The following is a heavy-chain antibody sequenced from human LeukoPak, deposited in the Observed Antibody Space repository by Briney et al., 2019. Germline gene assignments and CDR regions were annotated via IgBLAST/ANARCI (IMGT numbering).Heavy chain of an antibody. CDR2: INQDGSRI. J-gene: IGHJ1*01. CDR1: GSFTFSNYW. Sequence: GGSLRLSCAASGSFTFSNYWMNWLLQAPGKGLEWVANINQDGSRIYYVDSVEGRFTISRDNAKNSLYLQMNSLRAGDTAVYYCEVYSAWGQGTLVTVSS. D-gene: IGHD4-11*01. V-gene: IGHV3-7*01. CDR3: EVYSA.